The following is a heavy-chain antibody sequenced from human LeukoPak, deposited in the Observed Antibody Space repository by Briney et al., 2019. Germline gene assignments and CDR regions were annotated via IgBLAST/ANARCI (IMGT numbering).Heavy chain of an antibody. CDR1: GYTFTGYY. V-gene: IGHV1-2*06. CDR2: INPNSGGT. J-gene: IGHJ4*02. CDR3: ARGFSWYYDSSGA. Sequence: GASVKVSCKASGYTFTGYYMHWVRQAPGQGLEWMGRINPNSGGTNYAQKFQGRVTMTRDTSISTAYMELSRLRSDDTAVYYCARGFSWYYDSSGAWDQGTLVTVSS. D-gene: IGHD3-22*01.